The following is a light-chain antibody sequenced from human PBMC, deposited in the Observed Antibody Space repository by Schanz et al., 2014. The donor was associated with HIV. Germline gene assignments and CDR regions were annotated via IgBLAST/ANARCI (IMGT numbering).Light chain of an antibody. Sequence: QSVLTQPPSVSAAPGQKVTISCSGSNSNIGNNFVSWYRHLPGTAPKLLIFDTYQRPSEIPDRFSGSKSGASATLAISGLQSEDEADYYCAAWDDSLNGWVFGGGTKLTVL. CDR1: NSNIGNNF. CDR2: DTY. V-gene: IGLV1-51*01. J-gene: IGLJ3*02. CDR3: AAWDDSLNGWV.